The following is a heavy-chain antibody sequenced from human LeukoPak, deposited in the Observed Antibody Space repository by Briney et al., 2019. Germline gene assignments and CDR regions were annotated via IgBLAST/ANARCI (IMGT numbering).Heavy chain of an antibody. V-gene: IGHV3-23*01. CDR3: AKVATLRFLEWLSPYYFDY. D-gene: IGHD3-3*01. CDR2: ISGSGGST. CDR1: GFTFSSYA. J-gene: IGHJ4*02. Sequence: PGGSLRLSCAASGFTFSSYAMSWVRQAPGKGLEWVSAISGSGGSTYYADSVKGRFTISRDNSKNTLYLQMNSLRAEDTAVYYCAKVATLRFLEWLSPYYFDYWGQGTLVTVSS.